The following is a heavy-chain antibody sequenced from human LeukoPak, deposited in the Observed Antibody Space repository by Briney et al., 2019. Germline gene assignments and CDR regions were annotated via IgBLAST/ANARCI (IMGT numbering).Heavy chain of an antibody. D-gene: IGHD3-3*01. Sequence: ASVKVSCKASGYTFTSYDINWVRQATGQGLEWMGWMNPNSGNTGYAQKFQGRVTMTRNTSISTAYMELSSLRSEDTAVYYCARARHVVVFTIFGGTPAEGMDVWGQGTTVTVSS. J-gene: IGHJ6*02. CDR2: MNPNSGNT. CDR3: ARARHVVVFTIFGGTPAEGMDV. CDR1: GYTFTSYD. V-gene: IGHV1-8*01.